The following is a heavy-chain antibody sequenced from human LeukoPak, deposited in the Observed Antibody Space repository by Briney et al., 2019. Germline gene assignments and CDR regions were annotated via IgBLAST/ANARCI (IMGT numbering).Heavy chain of an antibody. J-gene: IGHJ4*02. V-gene: IGHV3-7*03. Sequence: GGSLRLSCAASGFTFSNYWMHRVRQAPGKGLEWVAHIKTDGSEKYYVDSVKGRFTISRDNSKNTLYLQMNSLRGEDTAVYYCAKPAKTDYVDYWGQGTLVTASS. D-gene: IGHD4/OR15-4a*01. CDR1: GFTFSNYW. CDR2: IKTDGSEK. CDR3: AKPAKTDYVDY.